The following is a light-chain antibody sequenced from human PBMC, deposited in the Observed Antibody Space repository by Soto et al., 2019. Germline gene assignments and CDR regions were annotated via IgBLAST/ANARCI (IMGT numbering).Light chain of an antibody. CDR2: KAS. Sequence: ITQSPSTLSAYVGERVTITCRASQSVSNWLAWYQQKPGKAPNLLIHKASHLESGVPSRFSGSGSGTEFTLTISSLQPGDFATYYCQHYNTYPWTFGQGTKVDI. V-gene: IGKV1-5*03. CDR1: QSVSNW. J-gene: IGKJ1*01. CDR3: QHYNTYPWT.